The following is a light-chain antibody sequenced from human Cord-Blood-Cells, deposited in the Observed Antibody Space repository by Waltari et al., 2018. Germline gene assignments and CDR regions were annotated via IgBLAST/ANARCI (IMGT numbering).Light chain of an antibody. Sequence: QSVLTQPPSASGTPRQRVTISCSGSSSNIGRTYVYWYQQLPGTAPKLLIYRNNQRPSGVPDRFSGSKSGTSASLAISGLRSEDEADYYCAAWDDSLSGPVFGGGTKLTVL. CDR3: AAWDDSLSGPV. V-gene: IGLV1-47*01. CDR1: SSNIGRTY. CDR2: RNN. J-gene: IGLJ3*02.